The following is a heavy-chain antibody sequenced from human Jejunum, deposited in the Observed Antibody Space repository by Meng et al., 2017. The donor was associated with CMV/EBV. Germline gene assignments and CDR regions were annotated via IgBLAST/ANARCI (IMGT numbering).Heavy chain of an antibody. Sequence: QVQLVQSGAEMKKPGASVKVSCKASGYTFTDYYIHWVRQAPGQGLEWMGWIHPHSGASTYAQNFLGRVTMTSDTSITTAYMELTSLQSDDTAVFYCASDNGGNYFDTWGQGTLVTVSS. CDR1: GYTFTDYY. CDR3: ASDNGGNYFDT. CDR2: IHPHSGAS. J-gene: IGHJ4*02. V-gene: IGHV1-2*02. D-gene: IGHD3-16*01.